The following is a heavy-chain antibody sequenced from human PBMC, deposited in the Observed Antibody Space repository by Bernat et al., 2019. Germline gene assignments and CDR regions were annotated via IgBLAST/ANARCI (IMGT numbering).Heavy chain of an antibody. J-gene: IGHJ4*02. Sequence: EVQLVQSGAEVKKPGESLKISCKGSGYSFTSYWIGWVRQMPGKGLAWMGISFPGDADTRYSPSFQGQVTTSADKSISTAYLQWSSLKASDTAMYYCARLTSGSSSSLNYWGQGTLVTVSS. CDR1: GYSFTSYW. CDR3: ARLTSGSSSSLNY. D-gene: IGHD6-6*01. CDR2: SFPGDADT. V-gene: IGHV5-51*01.